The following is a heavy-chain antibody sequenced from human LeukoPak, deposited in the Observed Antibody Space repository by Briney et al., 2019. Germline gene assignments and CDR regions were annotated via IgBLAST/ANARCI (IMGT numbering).Heavy chain of an antibody. D-gene: IGHD4-4*01. CDR1: GGSFSGYY. V-gene: IGHV4-34*01. J-gene: IGHJ6*01. CDR3: ARGTGPGPYYYYGMDV. Sequence: SETLSLTCAVYGGSFSGYYCSWIRQPPRKWLEWIGEINHIGSTNYNPCLKSRFTISVDTSKNQFSLKLSAVTAADTAVYYCARGTGPGPYYYYGMDVWGEGTTVTVS. CDR2: INHIGST.